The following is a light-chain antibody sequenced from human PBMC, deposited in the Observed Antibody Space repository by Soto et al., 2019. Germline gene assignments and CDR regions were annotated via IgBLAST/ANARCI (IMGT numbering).Light chain of an antibody. J-gene: IGLJ1*01. CDR3: NSYPSNNPSR. CDR2: DVS. CDR1: SSDVGAFNY. V-gene: IGLV2-14*03. Sequence: QSVLTQPASVSGSPGQAITISCSGTSSDVGAFNYVSWYQQHPGKAPKLMIYDVSNRPSGVSNRFSGSKSGNTASLTISGLRAEDEADYYCNSYPSNNPSRLGTGTKVAVL.